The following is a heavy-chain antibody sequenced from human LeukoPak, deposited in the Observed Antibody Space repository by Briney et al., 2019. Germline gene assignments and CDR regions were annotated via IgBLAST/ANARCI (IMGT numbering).Heavy chain of an antibody. D-gene: IGHD2/OR15-2a*01. V-gene: IGHV3-23*01. J-gene: IGHJ3*02. CDR1: GFTFSSYN. Sequence: GGSLRLSCAASGFTFSSYNMSWVRQAPGKGLEWVSAISGSGGSTYYADSVKGRFTISRDNSKNTLYLQMNSLRAEDTAVYHCAKDESGKYYLPSAFDIWGQGTMVTVSS. CDR3: AKDESGKYYLPSAFDI. CDR2: ISGSGGST.